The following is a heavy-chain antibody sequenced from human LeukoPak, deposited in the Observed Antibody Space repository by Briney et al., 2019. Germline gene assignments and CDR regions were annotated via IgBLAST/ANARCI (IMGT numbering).Heavy chain of an antibody. CDR3: ARDESPGIAVAEDGMDV. V-gene: IGHV1-2*02. D-gene: IGHD6-13*01. J-gene: IGHJ6*02. Sequence: ASVKVSCKASGYTFTGYYMHWVRQAPGQGLEWMGWINPNSGGTNYAQKFQGRVTMTRDTSISTAYMELSRLRSDDTAVYYCARDESPGIAVAEDGMDVWGQGTTVTVSS. CDR2: INPNSGGT. CDR1: GYTFTGYY.